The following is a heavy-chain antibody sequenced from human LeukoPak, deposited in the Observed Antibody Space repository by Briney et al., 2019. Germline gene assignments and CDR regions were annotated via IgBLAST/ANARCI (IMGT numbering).Heavy chain of an antibody. D-gene: IGHD5-18*01. CDR1: GFSFSSYW. J-gene: IGHJ4*02. V-gene: IGHV3-7*01. CDR2: IKLGEYER. CDR3: ARVQYTALVYSPHFDN. Sequence: PGGSLRLSCAASGFSFSSYWMTWVRQAPGKGLEWVASIKLGEYERSYVDSVKGRFTISGDNAKSSLYLEMNSLGAEDTAMYFCARVQYTALVYSPHFDNWGQGILVTVS.